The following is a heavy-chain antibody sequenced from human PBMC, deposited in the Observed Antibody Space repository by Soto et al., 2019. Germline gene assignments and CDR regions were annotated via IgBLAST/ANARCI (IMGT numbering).Heavy chain of an antibody. CDR1: GDSVSSNSAA. J-gene: IGHJ4*02. Sequence: SQTLSLTCAISGDSVSSNSAAWNWIRQSPSRGLEWLGRTYYRSKWYNDYAVSVKSRITINPDTSKNQFSLQLNSVTPEDAAVYYCARERVVGIQPRGVSDYWGQGTLVTVSS. CDR3: ARERVVGIQPRGVSDY. V-gene: IGHV6-1*01. D-gene: IGHD5-18*01. CDR2: TYYRSKWYN.